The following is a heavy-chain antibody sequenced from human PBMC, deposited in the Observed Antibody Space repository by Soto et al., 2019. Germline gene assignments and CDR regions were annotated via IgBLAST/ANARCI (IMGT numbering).Heavy chain of an antibody. Sequence: SETLSLTCTVSGGSISSSSYYWGWIRQPPGKGLEWIGSIYYSGSTYYNPSLKSRVTISVDTSKNQFSLKLSSVTAADTAVYYCARRPFIAVAGTGWFDPWGQGTLVTVSS. D-gene: IGHD6-19*01. V-gene: IGHV4-39*01. J-gene: IGHJ5*02. CDR2: IYYSGST. CDR3: ARRPFIAVAGTGWFDP. CDR1: GGSISSSSYY.